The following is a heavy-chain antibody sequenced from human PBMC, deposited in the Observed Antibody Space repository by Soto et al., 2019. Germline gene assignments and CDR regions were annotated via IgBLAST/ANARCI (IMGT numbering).Heavy chain of an antibody. Sequence: GGSLRLSCAASGFTFSDYGMHWVRQAPGKGLEWVAVISYDGSSKYYADSVKGRFTISRDDSKNTLYLQMNSLRVEDTAVYYCAKAVRYDGSYVFDYWGQGTLVTVSS. J-gene: IGHJ4*02. CDR3: AKAVRYDGSYVFDY. CDR2: ISYDGSSK. V-gene: IGHV3-30*18. CDR1: GFTFSDYG. D-gene: IGHD1-26*01.